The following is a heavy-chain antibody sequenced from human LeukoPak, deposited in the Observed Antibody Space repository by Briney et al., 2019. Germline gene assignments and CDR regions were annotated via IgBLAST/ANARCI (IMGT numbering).Heavy chain of an antibody. J-gene: IGHJ4*02. CDR3: ARVGGH. Sequence: SSETLSLTCTVSGGSISNYYLSWIRQPAGKGLEWIGRIYSRVTTYNPSLKSRVTMSADTSRNHVSLTLNSVTAADTAVYYCARVGGHWGQGTLVTVSS. CDR2: IYSRVT. D-gene: IGHD3-10*01. CDR1: GGSISNYY. V-gene: IGHV4-4*07.